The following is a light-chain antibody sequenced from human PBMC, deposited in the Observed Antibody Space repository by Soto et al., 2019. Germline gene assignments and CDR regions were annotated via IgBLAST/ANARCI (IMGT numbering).Light chain of an antibody. CDR3: QQYGSSPRYT. CDR1: QSVSSSY. V-gene: IGKV3-20*01. J-gene: IGKJ2*01. CDR2: GAS. Sequence: EIMLTQSPGTLSLSPGERATLSCRASQSVSSSYLAWYQQKPGQAPRLLIYGASSRATGIPDRFSGSGSGTDFTLTISRLEPEDFAVYYCQQYGSSPRYTFGQGTQLEIK.